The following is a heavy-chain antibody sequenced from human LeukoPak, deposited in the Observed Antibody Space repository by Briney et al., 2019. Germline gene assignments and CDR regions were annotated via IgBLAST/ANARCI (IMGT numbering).Heavy chain of an antibody. V-gene: IGHV3-23*01. D-gene: IGHD5-12*01. CDR2: IGGSGADT. CDR3: AKDLSPSGGF. J-gene: IGHJ4*02. Sequence: GGSLRLSCAASGFAFSNYAMSWVRQTPGQGLEWVSSIGGSGADTYSADSVKGRFIISRDNSKNTLYLQMNSLRAADTAVYYCAKDLSPSGGFWGQGALVTVSS. CDR1: GFAFSNYA.